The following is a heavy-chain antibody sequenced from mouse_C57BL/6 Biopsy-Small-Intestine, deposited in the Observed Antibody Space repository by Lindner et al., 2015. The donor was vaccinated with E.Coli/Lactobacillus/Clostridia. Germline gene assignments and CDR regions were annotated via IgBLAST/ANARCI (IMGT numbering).Heavy chain of an antibody. CDR2: IYPGDGDN. CDR3: AGMYYFDY. CDR1: GYTFTSYD. J-gene: IGHJ2*01. V-gene: IGHV1-82*01. Sequence: VQLQESGPELVKPGASVKLSCKASGYTFTSYDINWVKQRPGKGLEWIGRIYPGDGDNNYNGKFKGKATLTADKSSSTAYMQLSSLTSEDSAVYFCAGMYYFDYWGQGTTLTVSS.